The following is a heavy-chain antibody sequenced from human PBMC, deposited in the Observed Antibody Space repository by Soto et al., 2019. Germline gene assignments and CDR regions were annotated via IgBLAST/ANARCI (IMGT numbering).Heavy chain of an antibody. Sequence: SETLSLTCAVSGGSISSSNWWSWVRQPPGKGLEWIGEIYHSGSTNYNPSLKSRVTISVDKSKNQFSLKLSSVTAADTAVYYCVRAYYDTFGYSLDPWGQGTLVTVSS. CDR1: GGSISSSNW. CDR2: IYHSGST. D-gene: IGHD3-22*01. J-gene: IGHJ5*02. V-gene: IGHV4-4*02. CDR3: VRAYYDTFGYSLDP.